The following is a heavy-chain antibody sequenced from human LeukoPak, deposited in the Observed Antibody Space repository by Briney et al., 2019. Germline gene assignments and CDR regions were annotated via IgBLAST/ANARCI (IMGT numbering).Heavy chain of an antibody. J-gene: IGHJ3*01. Sequence: GGSLRLSCAASGFIFSSHAMHWVRQAPGKGLEWVGVSGGSSGSIFYADSVSGRFSISRDNSKNTLYLQMSSLRAEDTAVYYCAKDETDYYDNSGGAFDVWGQGTMVTVSS. V-gene: IGHV3-23*01. CDR1: GFIFSSHA. CDR2: SGGSSGSI. D-gene: IGHD3-22*01. CDR3: AKDETDYYDNSGGAFDV.